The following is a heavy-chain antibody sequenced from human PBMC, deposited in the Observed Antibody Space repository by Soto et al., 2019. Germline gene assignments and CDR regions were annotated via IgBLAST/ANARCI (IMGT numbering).Heavy chain of an antibody. CDR2: LYDRDGT. J-gene: IGHJ3*02. Sequence: PGESLKISCATLGFTVSGKKYVAWVRQAPGKGLEWVSALYDRDGTYYADSVKGRFTTPSDSSRTTVYLQMNDLRPEDSAVYSCATWHLREHAYDTWGQGTTVTVSS. V-gene: IGHV3-53*01. CDR3: ATWHLREHAYDT. CDR1: GFTVSGKKY. D-gene: IGHD3-10*01.